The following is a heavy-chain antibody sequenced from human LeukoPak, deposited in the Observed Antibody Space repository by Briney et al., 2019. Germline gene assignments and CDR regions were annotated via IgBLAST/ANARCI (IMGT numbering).Heavy chain of an antibody. CDR2: ISVYNGNT. CDR1: GYIFTSYG. V-gene: IGHV1-18*01. D-gene: IGHD3-3*01. CDR3: ARGGGDFWSAYCADYHMDA. J-gene: IGHJ6*03. Sequence: GASVKVSCKASGYIFTSYGISWVRQAPGQGLEWMGWISVYNGNTNYAQNLQGRVTMTTDTSTSTAYMELRSLRSDDTAVYYCARGGGDFWSAYCADYHMDAWGKGTTVTVSS.